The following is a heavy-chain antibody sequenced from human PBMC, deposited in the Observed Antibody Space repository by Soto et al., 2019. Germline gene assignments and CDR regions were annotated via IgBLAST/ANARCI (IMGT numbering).Heavy chain of an antibody. CDR2: ISWNSGSI. J-gene: IGHJ4*02. CDR1: GFTFDDYA. D-gene: IGHD2-2*01. V-gene: IGHV3-9*01. Sequence: GGSLRLSCAASGFTFDDYAMHWVRQAPGKGLEWVSGISWNSGSIGYADTVKGRFTISRDNAKNSLYLQMNILRVEDTALYYCAKDLVTYCSSTSCLSGIDYWGQGTLVTVSS. CDR3: AKDLVTYCSSTSCLSGIDY.